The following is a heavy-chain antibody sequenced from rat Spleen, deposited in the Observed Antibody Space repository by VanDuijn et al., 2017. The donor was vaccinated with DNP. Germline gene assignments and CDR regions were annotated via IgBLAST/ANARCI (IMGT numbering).Heavy chain of an antibody. CDR3: ARRGPEGMD. V-gene: IGHV5-7*01. CDR2: ISSRVSRT. D-gene: IGHD1-11*01. J-gene: IGHJ2*01. Sequence: EVQLVESGGGLVQPGRSLKLSCAASGFTFSDYYMAWVRQAPKKGLEWVATISSRVSRTYYPDSVKGRFTVSRDNAKSSLYLQMNSLKSEDTATYYCARRGPEGMDWGQGVMVTVSS. CDR1: GFTFSDYY.